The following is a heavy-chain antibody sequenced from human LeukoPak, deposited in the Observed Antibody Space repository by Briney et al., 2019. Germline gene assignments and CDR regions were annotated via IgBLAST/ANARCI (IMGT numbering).Heavy chain of an antibody. CDR2: INSDGTMT. V-gene: IGHV3-74*01. CDR1: GFTLRNYW. D-gene: IGHD6-19*01. J-gene: IGHJ6*02. Sequence: GSLRLSCGASGFTLRNYWMHWVRQAPGKGLVWVSRINSDGTMTNYADSVKGRFTISRDNAKNTLHLQMNSLRAEDTAVYYCARGLAVAGNCMDVWGQGTTVTVSS. CDR3: ARGLAVAGNCMDV.